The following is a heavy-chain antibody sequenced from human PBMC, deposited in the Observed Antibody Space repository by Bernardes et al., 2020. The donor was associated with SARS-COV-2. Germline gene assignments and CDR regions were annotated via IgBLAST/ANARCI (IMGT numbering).Heavy chain of an antibody. Sequence: GGSLRLSCAASGFTVSSNYMSWVRQAPGKGLEWVSAISGSGDSTYYADSVKGRFTISRDNSKNTLYLQMNSLRAEDTAVYYCAKCYDSSGYFPDYWGQGTQVTVSS. D-gene: IGHD3-22*01. CDR2: ISGSGDST. J-gene: IGHJ4*02. CDR3: AKCYDSSGYFPDY. V-gene: IGHV3-23*01. CDR1: GFTVSSNY.